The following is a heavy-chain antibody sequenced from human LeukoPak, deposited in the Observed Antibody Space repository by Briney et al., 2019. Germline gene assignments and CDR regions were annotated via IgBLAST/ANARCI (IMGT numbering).Heavy chain of an antibody. V-gene: IGHV1-2*02. J-gene: IGHJ6*03. D-gene: IGHD3-9*01. CDR3: ARSGYDILTGYYYYYMDV. Sequence: ASVKVSCKASGYTFTGYYMHWVRQAPGQGLEWMGWINPNSGGTNYAQKFQGRVTMTRDTSISTAYMELSRLRSDDTAVYYCARSGYDILTGYYYYYMDVWAKGPRSPSP. CDR1: GYTFTGYY. CDR2: INPNSGGT.